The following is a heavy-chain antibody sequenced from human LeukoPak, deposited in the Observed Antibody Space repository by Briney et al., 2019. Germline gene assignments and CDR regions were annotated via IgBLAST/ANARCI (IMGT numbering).Heavy chain of an antibody. Sequence: GGSLRLSCAASGFTFSSYAMHWVRQAPGKGLEWVAFIRYDGSNKYYADSVKGRFTISRDNSENTLYLQMNSLRAEDTAVYYCAKDLKYDFWGPGPRGAFDIWGQGTMVTVSS. CDR3: AKDLKYDFWGPGPRGAFDI. CDR1: GFTFSSYA. V-gene: IGHV3-30*02. CDR2: IRYDGSNK. D-gene: IGHD3-3*01. J-gene: IGHJ3*02.